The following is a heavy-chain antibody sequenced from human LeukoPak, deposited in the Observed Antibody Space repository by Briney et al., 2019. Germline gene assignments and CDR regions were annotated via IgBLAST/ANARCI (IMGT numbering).Heavy chain of an antibody. J-gene: IGHJ3*02. CDR1: GGPISTYY. V-gene: IGHV4-59*08. CDR2: IFYSGST. CDR3: ARHSPFYYDSSGYRAFDI. D-gene: IGHD3-22*01. Sequence: TSETLSLTCAVSGGPISTYYWSWIRQPPGKGLEWIGYIFYSGSTNYNPSLKSRVTISVGTSKNQFSLNLSSVTAADTAVYYCARHSPFYYDSSGYRAFDIWGQGTMVTVSS.